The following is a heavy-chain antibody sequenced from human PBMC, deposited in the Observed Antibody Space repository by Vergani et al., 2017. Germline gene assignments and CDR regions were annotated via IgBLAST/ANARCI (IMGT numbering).Heavy chain of an antibody. CDR1: GGSITYGAFY. V-gene: IGHV4-39*01. D-gene: IGHD3-22*01. J-gene: IGHJ5*02. Sequence: QLQLQESGPGLVKPSETLSLTCTVPGGSITYGAFYWGWIRQSPGKGLEWIGSIYYSENKFYNPSLESRVTLSIDTTKNQFSLELKSVTAADTAVYYCARCFRDEGMIYGGTVENWFDPWGQGTLVTVSS. CDR3: ARCFRDEGMIYGGTVENWFDP. CDR2: IYYSENK.